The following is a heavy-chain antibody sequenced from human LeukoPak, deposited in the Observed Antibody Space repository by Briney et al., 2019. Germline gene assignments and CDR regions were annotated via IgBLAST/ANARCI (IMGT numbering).Heavy chain of an antibody. D-gene: IGHD3-22*01. CDR1: GGSFSGYY. CDR3: ARVKYDSSGNDAFDI. V-gene: IGHV4-34*01. CDR2: INHSGST. J-gene: IGHJ3*02. Sequence: SETLSLTCAVYGGSFSGYYWSWIRQPPGKGLEWIGEINHSGSTNYNPSLKSRVTISVDTSKNQFSLKLSSVTAADTAVYYCARVKYDSSGNDAFDIWGQGTMVTVSP.